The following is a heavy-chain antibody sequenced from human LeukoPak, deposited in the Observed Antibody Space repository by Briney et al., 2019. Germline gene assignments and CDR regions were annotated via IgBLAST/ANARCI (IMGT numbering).Heavy chain of an antibody. V-gene: IGHV4-59*03. CDR3: ARGPFFPGYTSRLYCFDY. D-gene: IGHD6-13*01. CDR1: SGSIRTFY. Sequence: PSETLSLTCTVSSGSIRTFYWSWIRQPPGKGPEWIGFVSETGTTNYNPSLNSRVSISIDVSKKQFSLTLNSVRVADSAVYFCARGPFFPGYTSRLYCFDYWGPGTLVTVSS. J-gene: IGHJ4*02. CDR2: VSETGTT.